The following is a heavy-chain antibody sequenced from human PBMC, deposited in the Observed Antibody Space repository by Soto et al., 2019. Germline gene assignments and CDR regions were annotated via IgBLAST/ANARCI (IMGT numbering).Heavy chain of an antibody. CDR3: ATDVPREYSSSSAEYFPH. CDR1: GGTFSSDA. CDR2: IIPIFGTA. D-gene: IGHD6-6*01. V-gene: IGHV1-69*01. J-gene: IGHJ1*01. Sequence: SVKFSCKASGGTFSSDAIGWGRQAPGQWLEWMGGIIPIFGTANYAQKFQGRVTITADESTSTAYMELRSLRSEDTAVYYCATDVPREYSSSSAEYFPHWGQGTLVPVSS.